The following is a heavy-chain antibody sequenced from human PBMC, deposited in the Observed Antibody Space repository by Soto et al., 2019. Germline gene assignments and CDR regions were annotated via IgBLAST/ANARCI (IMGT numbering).Heavy chain of an antibody. Sequence: GGSLRLSCTASGFTFSKAYMNWVRQAPGKGLEWVGQIDSKIDADNTDFAAPVKGRFTLSRDDSKNTVYLQMNGLEIEDTAMYYCVTRFTAVATERFDYWGQGTLVTVSS. CDR3: VTRFTAVATERFDY. CDR2: IDSKIDADNT. V-gene: IGHV3-15*04. CDR1: GFTFSKAY. J-gene: IGHJ4*02. D-gene: IGHD2-21*02.